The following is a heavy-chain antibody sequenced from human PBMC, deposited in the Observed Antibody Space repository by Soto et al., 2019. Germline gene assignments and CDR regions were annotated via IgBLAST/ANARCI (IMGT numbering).Heavy chain of an antibody. Sequence: QVQLVQSGAEVKKPGASVKVSCKASGYTFTSYDINWVRQAPGQGLEWMGWMNPNSGNTGYAQKFQGRVTMTRNTSISTAYMELGSLRSEDTAVYYCARGRGVATIRGFDYWGQGTLVTVSS. V-gene: IGHV1-8*01. J-gene: IGHJ4*02. CDR3: ARGRGVATIRGFDY. CDR2: MNPNSGNT. CDR1: GYTFTSYD. D-gene: IGHD5-12*01.